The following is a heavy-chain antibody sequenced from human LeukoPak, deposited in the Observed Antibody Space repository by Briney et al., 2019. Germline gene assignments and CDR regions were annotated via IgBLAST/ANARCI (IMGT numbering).Heavy chain of an antibody. D-gene: IGHD3-22*01. CDR1: GYTFASYT. J-gene: IGHJ1*01. CDR3: ARDRAVITMSFQH. V-gene: IGHV1-3*01. Sequence: ASVKVSCKASGYTFASYTMHWVRQAPGQRLEWMGWINAGNGNTKSSQKFQGRVTITRDTSATTAYMELSSLRSEDTAVYYCARDRAVITMSFQHWGQGTLVTVSS. CDR2: INAGNGNT.